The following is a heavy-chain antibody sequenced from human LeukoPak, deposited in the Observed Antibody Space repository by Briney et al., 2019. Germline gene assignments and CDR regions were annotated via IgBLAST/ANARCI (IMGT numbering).Heavy chain of an antibody. CDR2: ISAYNGNT. Sequence: ASVKVSCKASGYTFTSYGISWVRQAPGQRLEWMGWISAYNGNTNYAQKLQGRVTMTTDTSTSAAYMELRSLRSDDTAVYYCARAYSSGWNTYYFDYWGQGTLVTVSS. J-gene: IGHJ4*02. V-gene: IGHV1-18*01. CDR1: GYTFTSYG. CDR3: ARAYSSGWNTYYFDY. D-gene: IGHD6-19*01.